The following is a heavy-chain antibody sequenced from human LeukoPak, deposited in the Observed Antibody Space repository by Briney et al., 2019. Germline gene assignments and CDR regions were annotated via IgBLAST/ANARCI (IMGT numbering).Heavy chain of an antibody. J-gene: IGHJ1*01. CDR1: GYTFTSYD. V-gene: IGHV1-8*01. Sequence: ASLTVSCKASGYTFTSYDINWVRQATGQGLEWMGWMNPNSGNTGYAQKFQGRVTMTRNTSISTAYMELSSLRSEDTAVYYCARAGIAVAGQAEYFQHWGQGTLVTVSS. CDR3: ARAGIAVAGQAEYFQH. CDR2: MNPNSGNT. D-gene: IGHD6-19*01.